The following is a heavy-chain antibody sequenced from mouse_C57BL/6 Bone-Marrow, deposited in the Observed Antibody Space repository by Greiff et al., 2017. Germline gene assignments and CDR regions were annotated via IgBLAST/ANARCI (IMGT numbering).Heavy chain of an antibody. CDR1: GYTFTDYY. J-gene: IGHJ4*01. CDR2: INPYNGGT. Sequence: VQLQQSGPVLVKPGASVKMSCKASGYTFTDYYMNWVKQSHGKSLEWIGVINPYNGGTSYNQKFKGKATLTVDKSSSTAYMELNSLTSEDSAVYYCARDFSLYYARDYWGQGTSVTVSS. D-gene: IGHD6-2*01. V-gene: IGHV1-19*01. CDR3: ARDFSLYYARDY.